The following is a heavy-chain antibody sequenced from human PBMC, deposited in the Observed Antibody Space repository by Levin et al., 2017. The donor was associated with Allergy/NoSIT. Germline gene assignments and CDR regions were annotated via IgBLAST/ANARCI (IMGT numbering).Heavy chain of an antibody. CDR2: IYYSGST. Sequence: SETLSLTCTVSGGSISSYYWSWIRQPPGKGLEWIGYIYYSGSTNYNPSLKSRVTISVDTSKNQFSLKLSSVTAADTAVYYCARVHVDIVATITGAFDIWGQGTMVTVSS. CDR1: GGSISSYY. D-gene: IGHD5-12*01. J-gene: IGHJ3*02. V-gene: IGHV4-59*01. CDR3: ARVHVDIVATITGAFDI.